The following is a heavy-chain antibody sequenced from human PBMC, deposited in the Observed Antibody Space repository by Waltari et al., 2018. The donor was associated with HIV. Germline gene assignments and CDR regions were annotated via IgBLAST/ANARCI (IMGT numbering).Heavy chain of an antibody. Sequence: EVQLVESGGGLVKPGGSLRLSCAASGFTFSSYTMHWVRQDPGKGLEWVSSISSSSTDIYYADSVKGRFTISRDNAKNSLYLQMNSLRAGDTAVYHCARFTIFGVVTLYYFDYWGQGALVTVSS. CDR3: ARFTIFGVVTLYYFDY. CDR1: GFTFSSYT. CDR2: ISSSSTDI. J-gene: IGHJ4*02. V-gene: IGHV3-21*01. D-gene: IGHD3-3*01.